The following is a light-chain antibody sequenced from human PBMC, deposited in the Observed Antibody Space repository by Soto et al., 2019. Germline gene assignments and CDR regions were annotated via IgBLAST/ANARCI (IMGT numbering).Light chain of an antibody. V-gene: IGLV2-14*01. CDR3: SSYTITSTYV. CDR1: STDVGCYYY. Sequence: QSVLTQPASVSGSPGQSITISCTGTSTDVGCYYYVSWYQHHPGKAPKLIIYEVINRPSGVSNRFSGSKSGNTASLTISGLQAEDEAHYYCSSYTITSTYVFGTGTKVTVL. J-gene: IGLJ1*01. CDR2: EVI.